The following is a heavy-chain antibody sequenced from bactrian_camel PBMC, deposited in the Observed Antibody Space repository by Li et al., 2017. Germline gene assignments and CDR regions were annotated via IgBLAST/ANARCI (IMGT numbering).Heavy chain of an antibody. V-gene: IGHV3S53*01. CDR2: IDSSGTR. D-gene: IGHD1*01. CDR1: GYTYRNYNN. CDR3: AAGGTPWITDIQALMRSGY. Sequence: HVQLVESGGGSVQAGGSLRLSCAASGYTYRNYNNMDWFRQAPGKEREGVATIDSSGTRTYGDSVKGRFTASKDNAKNTLYLQMNSLKPEDTAMYYCAAGGTPWITDIQALMRSGYWGQGTQVTVS. J-gene: IGHJ6*01.